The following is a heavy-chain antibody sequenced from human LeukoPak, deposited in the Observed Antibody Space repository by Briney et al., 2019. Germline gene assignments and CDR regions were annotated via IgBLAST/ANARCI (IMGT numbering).Heavy chain of an antibody. Sequence: GASVKVSCKASGGTFSSYAISWVRQAPGQGLEWMGWINSNSGVTNYAQKFQGRVTTTRDTSINTVYLEVTSLTSDDTAVYFCARARFCVAGTCSNAFDPWGQGTLVTVSS. V-gene: IGHV1-2*02. J-gene: IGHJ5*02. CDR3: ARARFCVAGTCSNAFDP. D-gene: IGHD3-9*01. CDR2: INSNSGVT. CDR1: GGTFSSYA.